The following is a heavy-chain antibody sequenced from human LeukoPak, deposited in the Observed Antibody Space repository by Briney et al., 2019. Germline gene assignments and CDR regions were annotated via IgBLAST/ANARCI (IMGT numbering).Heavy chain of an antibody. CDR3: ARFGYGSGSYYNWFDP. Sequence: PSETLSLTCTVSGGSISSGSYYWSWIRQPAGKGLEWIGYIYYSGSTNYNPSLKSRVTISVDTSKNQFSLKLSSVTAADTAVYYCARFGYGSGSYYNWFDPWGQGTLVTVSS. V-gene: IGHV4-61*10. CDR2: IYYSGST. CDR1: GGSISSGSYY. J-gene: IGHJ5*02. D-gene: IGHD3-10*01.